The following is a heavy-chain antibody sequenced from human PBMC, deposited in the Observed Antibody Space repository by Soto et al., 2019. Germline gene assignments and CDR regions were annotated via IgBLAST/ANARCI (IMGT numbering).Heavy chain of an antibody. CDR3: ARDPGVGATTWDDY. V-gene: IGHV1-69*12. CDR1: GGTFSSYA. D-gene: IGHD1-26*01. J-gene: IGHJ4*02. Sequence: QVQLVQSGAEVKKPGSSVKVSCKASGGTFSSYAISWVRQAPGQGLEWMGGIIPIFGTANYAQKFQGRVTXXAXEXXSTAYMELSSLRSEDTAVYYCARDPGVGATTWDDYWGQGTLVTVSS. CDR2: IIPIFGTA.